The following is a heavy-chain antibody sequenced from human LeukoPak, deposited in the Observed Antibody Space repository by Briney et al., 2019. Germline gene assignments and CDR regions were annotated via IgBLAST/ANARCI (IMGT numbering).Heavy chain of an antibody. Sequence: PGGSLRLSCAASGFTFSSYGMHWVRQAPGKGLEWVTIISYDGSDKYYADSVKGRFTISRDNSKNTLYLQMNSLRADDTAVYYCAKVRVVFNWNYAYYFDYWGQGTLVTVSS. V-gene: IGHV3-33*05. J-gene: IGHJ4*02. CDR2: ISYDGSDK. CDR3: AKVRVVFNWNYAYYFDY. CDR1: GFTFSSYG. D-gene: IGHD1-7*01.